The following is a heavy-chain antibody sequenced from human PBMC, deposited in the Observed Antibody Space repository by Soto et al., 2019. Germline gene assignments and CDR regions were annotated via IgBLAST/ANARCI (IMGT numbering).Heavy chain of an antibody. D-gene: IGHD3-22*01. CDR2: ISYDGSNK. J-gene: IGHJ6*02. V-gene: IGHV3-30*18. Sequence: PGGSLRLSCAASGFTFSSYGMHWVRQAPGKGLEWVAVISYDGSNKYYADSVKGRFTISRDNSKNTLYLQMNSLRAEDTAVYYCAKVREYYDSSGYLRDYYYGMDVWGQGTTVTVSS. CDR1: GFTFSSYG. CDR3: AKVREYYDSSGYLRDYYYGMDV.